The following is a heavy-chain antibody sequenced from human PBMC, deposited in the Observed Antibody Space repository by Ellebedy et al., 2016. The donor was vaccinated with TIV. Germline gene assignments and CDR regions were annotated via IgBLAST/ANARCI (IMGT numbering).Heavy chain of an antibody. D-gene: IGHD5-18*01. CDR3: ARGLGYSQAYGRHDAFDI. J-gene: IGHJ3*02. CDR1: GGSFSGYY. V-gene: IGHV4-34*01. Sequence: GSLRLSCAVYGGSFSGYYWSWIRQPPGKGLEWIGEINHGGTTNYNTSLKSRFTISVDTSKNQFSLKLNSVTAADTTVYYCARGLGYSQAYGRHDAFDIWGQGTKVTVSS. CDR2: INHGGTT.